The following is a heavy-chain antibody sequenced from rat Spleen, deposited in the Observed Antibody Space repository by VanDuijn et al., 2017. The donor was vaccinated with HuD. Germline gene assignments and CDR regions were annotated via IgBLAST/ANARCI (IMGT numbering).Heavy chain of an antibody. D-gene: IGHD1-11*01. CDR2: INTGGGNT. J-gene: IGHJ2*01. CDR1: GFTFSNYY. CDR3: TTANNGGFSELYYFDY. V-gene: IGHV5-27*01. Sequence: EVQLVESGGGLVQPGRSLKLSCAASGFTFSNYYMAWVRQAPTKGLEWVAYINTGGGNTYYRDSVWGRFTISRNNAKSTLYLQMDSLRSEDTATYYCTTANNGGFSELYYFDYWGQGVMVTVSS.